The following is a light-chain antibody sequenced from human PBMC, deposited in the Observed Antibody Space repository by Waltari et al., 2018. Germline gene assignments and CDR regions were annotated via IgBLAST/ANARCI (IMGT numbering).Light chain of an antibody. V-gene: IGLV2-8*01. CDR2: EVS. CDR3: SSYAGSNNFVV. CDR1: SSDVGGYNY. Sequence: QSALTQPPSASGSPGQSVTISCTGTSSDVGGYNYVSWYQQHPGRAPKLVIYEVSKRPSGVPDRFSGSKSGNTASLTGSGLQAEDEADFYCSSYAGSNNFVVFGGGTKLTVL. J-gene: IGLJ2*01.